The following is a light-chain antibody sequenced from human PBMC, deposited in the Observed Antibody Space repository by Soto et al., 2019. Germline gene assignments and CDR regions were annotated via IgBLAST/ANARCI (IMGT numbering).Light chain of an antibody. V-gene: IGLV1-40*01. CDR2: GNN. J-gene: IGLJ3*02. CDR1: GSNIGRGYD. CDR3: QSYDSRLSGRSVV. Sequence: QSVLTQPPSVSGAPGQRVTISCTGSGSNIGRGYDVHWYQHLPGTAPKLLIYGNNNRPSGVPDRFSASKSGTAASLAITGLQAEDEDDYYCQSYDSRLSGRSVVFGGGTKLTVL.